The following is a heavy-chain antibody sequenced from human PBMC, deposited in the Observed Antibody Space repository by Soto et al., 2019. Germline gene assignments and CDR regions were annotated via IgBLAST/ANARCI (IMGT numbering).Heavy chain of an antibody. CDR3: ARGRYCLTGRCFPNWFDS. CDR2: IYKSATT. Sequence: PSETLSLTCSVSGDSISNLDYFWAWIRQPPGQALEYIGYIYKSATTYYNPSFESRVAISVDTSKSQFSLHVTSLTAADTAVYFCARGRYCLTGRCFPNWFDSWGQGALVTVSS. J-gene: IGHJ5*01. V-gene: IGHV4-30-4*01. CDR1: GDSISNLDYF. D-gene: IGHD7-27*01.